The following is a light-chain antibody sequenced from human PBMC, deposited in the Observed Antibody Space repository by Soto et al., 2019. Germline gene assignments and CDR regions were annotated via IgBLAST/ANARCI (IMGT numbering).Light chain of an antibody. CDR2: SAS. CDR1: QGIRTY. CDR3: LQVDGYPWT. J-gene: IGKJ1*01. Sequence: IHLTQSSSSLSSSVGDRVTITCRASQGIRTYLAWYQQKPGKAPKLLIYSASTLQSGVPSRFSGSGSGTDFTLTISSLQPEDFATYYCLQVDGYPWTFGQGTKVDI. V-gene: IGKV1-9*01.